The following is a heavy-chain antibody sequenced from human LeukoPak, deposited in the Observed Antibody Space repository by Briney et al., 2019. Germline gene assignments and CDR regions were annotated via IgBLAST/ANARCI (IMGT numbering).Heavy chain of an antibody. J-gene: IGHJ6*02. CDR2: ISSSGGST. V-gene: IGHV3-23*01. CDR1: GFTFSSYV. D-gene: IGHD6-13*01. CDR3: ARVEGIAAAGTSGYYYGMDV. Sequence: QPGGSLRLSCAASGFTFSSYVMSWVRQAPGKGLEWVSAISSSGGSTYYADSVKGRFTISRDNSKNTLYLQMNSLRAEDTAVYYCARVEGIAAAGTSGYYYGMDVWGQGTTVTVSS.